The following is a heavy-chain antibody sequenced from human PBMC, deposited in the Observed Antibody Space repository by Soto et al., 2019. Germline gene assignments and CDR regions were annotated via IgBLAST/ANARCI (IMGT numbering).Heavy chain of an antibody. CDR3: ARDSPLYGDYCFDY. Sequence: SVKVSCKASGGTFSSYAISCVLQSPGQGLEWMGGIIPIFGTANYAQKFQGRVTITADESTSTAYMELSSLRSEDTAVYYCARDSPLYGDYCFDYWGQGTLVTVSS. D-gene: IGHD4-17*01. CDR1: GGTFSSYA. CDR2: IIPIFGTA. V-gene: IGHV1-69*13. J-gene: IGHJ4*02.